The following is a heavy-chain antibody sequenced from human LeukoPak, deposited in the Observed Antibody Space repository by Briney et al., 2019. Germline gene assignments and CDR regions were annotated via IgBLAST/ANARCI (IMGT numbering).Heavy chain of an antibody. CDR3: ARGVVAARSGPYYYYYYYMDV. V-gene: IGHV1-69*05. CDR1: GGTFSSNA. D-gene: IGHD6-6*01. J-gene: IGHJ6*03. Sequence: ASVKVSCKASGGTFSSNAISWVRQAPGQGLEWMGGIIPIFGTANYAQKFQGRVTITTDESTSTAYMELSSLRSEDTAVYYCARGVVAARSGPYYYYYYYMDVWGKGTTVTVSS. CDR2: IIPIFGTA.